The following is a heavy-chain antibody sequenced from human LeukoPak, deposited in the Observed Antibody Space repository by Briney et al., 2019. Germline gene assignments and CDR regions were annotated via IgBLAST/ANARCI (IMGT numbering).Heavy chain of an antibody. J-gene: IGHJ4*02. CDR2: IKSKTDGGTT. CDR3: TRRGYYDFWSGYSYYFDY. Sequence: GGSLRLSCAASGFTFSNAWMSWVRQAPGKGLEWVGRIKSKTDGGTTDYAAPVKGRFTISRDDSKNTLYLQMNSLKTEDTAVYYCTRRGYYDFWSGYSYYFDYWGQGTLVTVSS. D-gene: IGHD3-3*01. CDR1: GFTFSNAW. V-gene: IGHV3-15*01.